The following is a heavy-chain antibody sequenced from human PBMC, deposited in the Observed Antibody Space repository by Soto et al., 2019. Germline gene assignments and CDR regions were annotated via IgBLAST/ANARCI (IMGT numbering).Heavy chain of an antibody. CDR2: IKEDGSEK. Sequence: EVQLVESGGDLVQPGGSLRLSCADSRFTFSGYWMYWVRQAPGKGLEWVANIKEDGSEKNYVDSVRGRFTISRDNAKNSLYLQMNSLRAEDTAVYYCARGARIWGQGTMVIVS. CDR1: RFTFSGYW. V-gene: IGHV3-7*01. CDR3: ARGARI. J-gene: IGHJ3*02.